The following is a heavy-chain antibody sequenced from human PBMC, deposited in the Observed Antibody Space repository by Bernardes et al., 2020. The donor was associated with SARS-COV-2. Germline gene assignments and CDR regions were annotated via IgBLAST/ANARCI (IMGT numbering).Heavy chain of an antibody. Sequence: SETLSLTCTVSGGSISSYYWSWIRQPPRKGLEWIGYIYYSGSTKSNPSLESRVTMSVDTPKNQFSLKLTSVTAADTAVYYCASHSTDYGDYFDFWGRGTLVTVSS. CDR3: ASHSTDYGDYFDF. CDR1: GGSISSYY. V-gene: IGHV4-59*01. D-gene: IGHD4-17*01. J-gene: IGHJ4*02. CDR2: IYYSGST.